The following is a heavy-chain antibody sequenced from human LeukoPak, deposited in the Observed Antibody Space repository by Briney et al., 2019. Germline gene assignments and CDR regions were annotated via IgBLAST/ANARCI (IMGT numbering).Heavy chain of an antibody. Sequence: GGSLRLSCAASGFTFSSYSMNWVRQAPGKGLEWVSYIRSSSSTIYYADSVKGRFTISRDNAKNSLYLQMNSLRAEDTAVYYCARSSTSDAFDIWGQGTMVTVSS. CDR2: IRSSSSTI. J-gene: IGHJ3*02. D-gene: IGHD2-2*01. CDR1: GFTFSSYS. V-gene: IGHV3-48*01. CDR3: ARSSTSDAFDI.